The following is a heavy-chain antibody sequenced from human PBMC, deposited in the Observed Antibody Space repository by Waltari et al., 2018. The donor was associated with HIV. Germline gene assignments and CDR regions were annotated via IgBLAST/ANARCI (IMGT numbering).Heavy chain of an antibody. CDR1: GVSLSARGSS. J-gene: IGHJ4*02. V-gene: IGHV4-31*03. D-gene: IGHD2-15*01. Sequence: QVQLQESGPGLVNPSQHLSLSCSVSGVSLSARGSSCSWIRQHPGKGLEWIGFIYCSGDTYYNPSLNSRVTISLDRSKNQVSLNLYSVTAADTAIYYCARDSGGSRDPHGGLVLWGRGTLVTVSS. CDR2: IYCSGDT. CDR3: ARDSGGSRDPHGGLVL.